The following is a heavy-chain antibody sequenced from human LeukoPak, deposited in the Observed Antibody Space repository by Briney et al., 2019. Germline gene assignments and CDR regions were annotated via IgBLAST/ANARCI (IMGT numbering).Heavy chain of an antibody. J-gene: IGHJ3*02. Sequence: GGSLRLSCAASGFTFSSYWMSWVRQAPGRGLEWVSAISGSGGSTYYADSVKGRFTISRDNSKNTLYLQMNSLRAEDTAVYYCAKSAYIVPAAIGAFDIWGQGTMVTVSS. D-gene: IGHD2-2*02. CDR3: AKSAYIVPAAIGAFDI. V-gene: IGHV3-23*01. CDR1: GFTFSSYW. CDR2: ISGSGGST.